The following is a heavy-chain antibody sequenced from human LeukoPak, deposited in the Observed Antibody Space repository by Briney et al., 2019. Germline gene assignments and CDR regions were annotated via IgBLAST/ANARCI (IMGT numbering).Heavy chain of an antibody. V-gene: IGHV3-30*18. CDR3: AKDLRISNYYDSSGNFAY. CDR1: GFTFSNYA. J-gene: IGHJ4*02. Sequence: GGSLRLSCAAAGFTFSNYAMSWVRQAPGKGLEWVAVISDDGSNKYYADSVKGRFTISKDNSKNTLYLQMNSLSAEDTAVYYCAKDLRISNYYDSSGNFAYWGQGTLVTVYS. CDR2: ISDDGSNK. D-gene: IGHD3-22*01.